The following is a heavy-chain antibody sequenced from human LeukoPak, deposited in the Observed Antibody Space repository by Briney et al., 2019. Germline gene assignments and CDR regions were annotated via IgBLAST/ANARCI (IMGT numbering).Heavy chain of an antibody. CDR3: AKATRYSSTIGY. CDR1: GFTFSSYA. CDR2: ISGSGGST. Sequence: GGSLRLSCAASGFTFSSYAMSWVRQAPGKGLEWVSAISGSGGSTYYADSVKGRFTISRDSSKNTLYLQMNSLRAEDTAVYYWAKATRYSSTIGYWGQGTPVTVSS. D-gene: IGHD6-13*01. J-gene: IGHJ4*02. V-gene: IGHV3-23*01.